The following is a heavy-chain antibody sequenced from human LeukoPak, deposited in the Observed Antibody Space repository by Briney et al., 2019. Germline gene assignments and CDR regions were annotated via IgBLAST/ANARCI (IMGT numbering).Heavy chain of an antibody. CDR1: GYTFTSYY. Sequence: ASVKVSCKASGYTFTSYYMHWVRQAPGQGLEWMGIINPSGGSTSYAQKFQGRVTMTTDTSTSTAYMELRSLRSDDTAVYYCARRYYYDSSGSAGMSFDYWGQGTLVTVSS. V-gene: IGHV1-46*01. CDR2: INPSGGST. CDR3: ARRYYYDSSGSAGMSFDY. J-gene: IGHJ4*02. D-gene: IGHD3-22*01.